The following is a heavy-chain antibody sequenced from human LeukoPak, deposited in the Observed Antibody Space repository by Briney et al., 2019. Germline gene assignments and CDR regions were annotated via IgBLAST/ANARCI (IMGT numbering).Heavy chain of an antibody. CDR1: GFTFSSYA. J-gene: IGHJ4*02. V-gene: IGHV3-30-3*01. Sequence: PGGSLRLSCAASGFTFSSYAMHWVRQAPGKGLEWVAVISYDGSNKYYADSVKGRFTISRDNSKNTLYLQMNSLRAEDTAVYYCASPYSSGRYEAYYFDYWGQGTLVTVSS. CDR3: ASPYSSGRYEAYYFDY. CDR2: ISYDGSNK. D-gene: IGHD6-19*01.